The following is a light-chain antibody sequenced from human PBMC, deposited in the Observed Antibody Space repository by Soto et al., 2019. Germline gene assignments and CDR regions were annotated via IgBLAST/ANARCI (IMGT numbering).Light chain of an antibody. Sequence: EIALTQSPATLSVSPGERATLSCRSSQSVSSNLAWYQQKPGQAPRLLIYCASTRATGIPARFSGSGSGTEFTLTISSLQSEDFAVYYCQQYNNWPPWTFGQGTKVDIK. CDR2: CAS. CDR3: QQYNNWPPWT. V-gene: IGKV3-15*01. J-gene: IGKJ1*01. CDR1: QSVSSN.